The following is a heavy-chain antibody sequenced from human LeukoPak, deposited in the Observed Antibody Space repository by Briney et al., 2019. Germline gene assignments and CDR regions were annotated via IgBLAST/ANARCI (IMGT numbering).Heavy chain of an antibody. CDR1: GYTFTSYD. D-gene: IGHD4-17*01. CDR2: MNPNSGNT. CDR3: ATVGAYGDRAYYFDD. V-gene: IGHV1-8*01. J-gene: IGHJ4*02. Sequence: GASVKVPCKASGYTFTSYDINWVRQATGQGLEWMGWMNPNSGNTGYAQKFQGRVTMTRNTSISTAYMELSSLRSEDTAVYYCATVGAYGDRAYYFDDWGQGTLVTVSS.